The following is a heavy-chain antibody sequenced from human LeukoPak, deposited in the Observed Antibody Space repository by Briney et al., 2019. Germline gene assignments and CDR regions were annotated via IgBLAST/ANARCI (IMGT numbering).Heavy chain of an antibody. J-gene: IGHJ4*02. Sequence: ASVKVSCKASGYTFTSYGISWVRQAPGQGLEWMGWISAYNGNTNYAQKLQGRVTMTTDTSASTADMELSSLRSEDTAVYYCARPMGSGWASFDSWGQGTLVTVFS. CDR1: GYTFTSYG. CDR2: ISAYNGNT. CDR3: ARPMGSGWASFDS. V-gene: IGHV1-18*01. D-gene: IGHD6-19*01.